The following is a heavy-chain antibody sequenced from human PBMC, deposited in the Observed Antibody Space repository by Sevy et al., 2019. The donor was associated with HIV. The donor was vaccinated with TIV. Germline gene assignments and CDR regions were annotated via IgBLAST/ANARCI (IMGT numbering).Heavy chain of an antibody. V-gene: IGHV4-59*08. CDR1: GGSITSLY. D-gene: IGHD1-26*01. Sequence: SKTLSLTCTVSGGSITSLYWNWIRQPPGKGLEWIANIYYNGHINYNPSLKSRVTLSLVTSKNQFSLRLSSVTAADTAMYYCAGENAWGRGYSWGQGTLVTVSS. CDR2: IYYNGHI. J-gene: IGHJ4*02. CDR3: AGENAWGRGYS.